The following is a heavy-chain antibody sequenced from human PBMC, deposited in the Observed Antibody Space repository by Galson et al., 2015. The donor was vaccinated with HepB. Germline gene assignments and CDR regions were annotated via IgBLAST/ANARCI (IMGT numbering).Heavy chain of an antibody. V-gene: IGHV3-33*01. CDR3: ARESRPYGIGDLDV. CDR1: GFIFSSFG. J-gene: IGHJ6*02. CDR2: IWSDGSNK. Sequence: SLRLSCAASGFIFSSFGMHWVRQAPGKGLEWVGVIWSDGSNKYYADFVKGRFTISRDNSKNTVYLRMNSLRVEDTAVYYCARESRPYGIGDLDVWGLGTTVTVSS. D-gene: IGHD3-10*01.